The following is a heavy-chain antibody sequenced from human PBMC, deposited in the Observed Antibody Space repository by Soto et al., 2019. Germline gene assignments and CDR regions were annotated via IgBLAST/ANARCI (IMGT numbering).Heavy chain of an antibody. Sequence: QVQLVESGGGVVQPGRSLRLSCAASGFSFNDYAMHWVRQAPGKGLEWVAVISYDGSDKNYADSVQGRFTISRDNSKNTLYLHMNRLGTEDTAIYYCARDQGRTITRGDWFDPWGQGTLVTVSS. D-gene: IGHD4-4*01. CDR2: ISYDGSDK. CDR3: ARDQGRTITRGDWFDP. CDR1: GFSFNDYA. V-gene: IGHV3-30-3*01. J-gene: IGHJ5*02.